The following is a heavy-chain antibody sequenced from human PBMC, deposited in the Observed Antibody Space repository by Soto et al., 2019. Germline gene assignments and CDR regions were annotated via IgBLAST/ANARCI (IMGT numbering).Heavy chain of an antibody. V-gene: IGHV2-26*01. J-gene: IGHJ5*02. CDR3: ARIVSGRLYYNWFDP. Sequence: QVTLKESGPVLCKPTGTLTLTCTVSGFSLSNARMGVSWIRQPPGKALEWLAHIFSIDEKSSSTSLKSRLTISKDTSQSQVVLTMTNMDPVDTATYYCARIVSGRLYYNWFDPWGQGTLVTVSS. D-gene: IGHD2-8*01. CDR1: GFSLSNARMG. CDR2: IFSIDEK.